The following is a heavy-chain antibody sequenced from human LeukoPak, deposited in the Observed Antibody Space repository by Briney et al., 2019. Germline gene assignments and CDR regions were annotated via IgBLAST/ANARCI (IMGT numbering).Heavy chain of an antibody. D-gene: IGHD6-19*01. CDR3: ARDAGYSSGWAEIDY. Sequence: PSQTLSLTCTVSGGSISSGSYYWSWIRQPAGKGLEWIGRIYTSGSTNYNPSLKSRVTISVDASKNQFSLKLSSVTAAHTAVYYWARDAGYSSGWAEIDYWGQGTLVTVSS. CDR2: IYTSGST. CDR1: GGSISSGSYY. V-gene: IGHV4-61*02. J-gene: IGHJ4*02.